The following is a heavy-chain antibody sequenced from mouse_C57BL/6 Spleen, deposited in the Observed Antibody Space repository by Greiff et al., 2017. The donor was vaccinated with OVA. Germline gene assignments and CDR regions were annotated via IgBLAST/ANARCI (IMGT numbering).Heavy chain of an antibody. Sequence: EVKLVESGPGLVKPSQSLSLTCSVTGYSITSGYYWNWIRQFPGNKLEWMGYISYDGSNNYNPSLKNRISITRDTSKNQFFLKLNSVTTEDTATYYCARADRVYGYRDYWGQGTTLTVSS. J-gene: IGHJ2*01. D-gene: IGHD2-2*01. CDR2: ISYDGSN. V-gene: IGHV3-6*01. CDR3: ARADRVYGYRDY. CDR1: GYSITSGYY.